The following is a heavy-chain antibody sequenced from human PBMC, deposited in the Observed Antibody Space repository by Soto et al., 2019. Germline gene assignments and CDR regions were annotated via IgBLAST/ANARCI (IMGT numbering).Heavy chain of an antibody. CDR1: GFTFSTYA. Sequence: QVQLVESGGGVVQPGRSLRLSCAASGFTFSTYAMQWVRQAPGKGLEWVSVISYDGSNKYYADSVKGRFTISRDNSKNTLYLQMNSLRAEDTAVYYCARAVVVAATDFDYWGQGTLVTVSS. CDR2: ISYDGSNK. J-gene: IGHJ4*02. D-gene: IGHD2-15*01. CDR3: ARAVVVAATDFDY. V-gene: IGHV3-30-3*01.